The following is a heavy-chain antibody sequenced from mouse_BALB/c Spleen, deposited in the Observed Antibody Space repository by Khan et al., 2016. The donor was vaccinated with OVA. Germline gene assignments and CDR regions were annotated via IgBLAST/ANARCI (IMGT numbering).Heavy chain of an antibody. CDR2: INPHIGET. Sequence: VQLQQSGPELVKPGASVKISCKASGYSFTGYFMNWVMQSHGKSLEWIGRINPHIGETLYNQKFRDKATLTVDESSSKAHMELRSLASEDSAVYYCARTYGSDFDYWGQGTTLTVSS. CDR3: ARTYGSDFDY. CDR1: GYSFTGYF. J-gene: IGHJ2*01. V-gene: IGHV1-20*02. D-gene: IGHD1-1*01.